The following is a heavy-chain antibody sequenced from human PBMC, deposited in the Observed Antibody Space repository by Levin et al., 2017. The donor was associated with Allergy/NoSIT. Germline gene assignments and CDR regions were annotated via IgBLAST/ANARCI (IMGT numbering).Heavy chain of an antibody. CDR1: GFTLNSYT. CDR3: ARAGSASWYDY. Sequence: GESLKISCVASGFTLNSYTMGWVRQAPGMGLEWVSDISFGGGTTYYAVSVKGRFTISRDNSKNTLYLQMNSLRVEDTAVYYCARAGSASWYDYWGQGTLVTVSS. D-gene: IGHD6-13*01. J-gene: IGHJ4*02. V-gene: IGHV3-23*01. CDR2: ISFGGGTT.